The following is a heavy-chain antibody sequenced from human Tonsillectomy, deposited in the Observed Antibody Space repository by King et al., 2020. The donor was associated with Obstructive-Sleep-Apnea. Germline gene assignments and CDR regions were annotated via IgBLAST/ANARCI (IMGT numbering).Heavy chain of an antibody. Sequence: VQLQESGPGLVKPSETLSLTCTVSGCSISGYYWGWIRQPPGKGLEWIGYIYYSGSTNYNPSLKSRVTISVDTSKNQFSLKLISFTAADTAVYFFARVHYGDYVKYFDYWGQGTLVTVSS. CDR2: IYYSGST. J-gene: IGHJ4*02. V-gene: IGHV4-59*01. CDR3: ARVHYGDYVKYFDY. D-gene: IGHD4-17*01. CDR1: GCSISGYY.